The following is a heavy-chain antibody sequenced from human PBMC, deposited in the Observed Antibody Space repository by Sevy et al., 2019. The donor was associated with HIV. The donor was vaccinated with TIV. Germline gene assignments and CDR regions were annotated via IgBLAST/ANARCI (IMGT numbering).Heavy chain of an antibody. D-gene: IGHD2-8*01. CDR1: GFSFSQYA. CDR3: ARIAVTYCTNDCYHRFDY. J-gene: IGHJ4*02. V-gene: IGHV3-30*04. CDR2: ISYDGSYK. Sequence: GWSLRLSCATSGFSFSQYAFHWVRQAPGKGLDWVSFISYDGSYKKYADSVKGRFTISRDNSRNTLYLQMNSLRFDDTAVYYCARIAVTYCTNDCYHRFDYWGQGALVTVSS.